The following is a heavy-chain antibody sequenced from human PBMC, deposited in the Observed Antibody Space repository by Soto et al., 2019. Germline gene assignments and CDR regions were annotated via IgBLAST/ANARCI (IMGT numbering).Heavy chain of an antibody. V-gene: IGHV4-59*01. Sequence: SETLSLTCTVSGGAINYSYWTWIRQPPGKGLEWIGYISYTGSANYNASLKSRLTISVDTSKNQFSLKLSSVTAADTALYYCARVNYGDYYYGMDVWGQGTTVTVS. D-gene: IGHD4-17*01. CDR2: ISYTGSA. J-gene: IGHJ6*02. CDR3: ARVNYGDYYYGMDV. CDR1: GGAINYSY.